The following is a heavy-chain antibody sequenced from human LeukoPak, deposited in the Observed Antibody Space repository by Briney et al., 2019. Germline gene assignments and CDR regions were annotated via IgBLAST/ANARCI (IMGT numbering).Heavy chain of an antibody. CDR3: TRDPRHFDS. CDR2: ISTSSTYI. CDR1: GFTFSTYS. J-gene: IGHJ5*01. V-gene: IGHV3-21*01. D-gene: IGHD6-6*01. Sequence: GGSLRLSCAASGFTFSTYSMNWVRQTPGKGLEWVSSISTSSTYIYYADLVKGRFTISRDNAKNSLYLQMNSLRAEDTAVYYCTRDPRHFDSCGQGTLVTVSS.